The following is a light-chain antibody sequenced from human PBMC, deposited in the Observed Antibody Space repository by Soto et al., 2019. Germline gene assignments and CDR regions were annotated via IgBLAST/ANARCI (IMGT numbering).Light chain of an antibody. CDR3: QQSDSRPIT. CDR2: DAS. J-gene: IGKJ5*01. CDR1: QDIRNY. Sequence: DIQMTQSPSSLSASVGDRVTITCRASQDIRNYLTWYQQRPGKAPKLLIYDASNLERGVPSRFSGTRSGTHFTFAITSLQPEDVATYYCQQSDSRPITFGQGTRLEI. V-gene: IGKV1-33*01.